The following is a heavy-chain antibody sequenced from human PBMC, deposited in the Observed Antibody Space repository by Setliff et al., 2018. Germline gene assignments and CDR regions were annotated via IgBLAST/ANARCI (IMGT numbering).Heavy chain of an antibody. J-gene: IGHJ3*01. CDR1: GYIFTNYW. CDR2: IYPGDSDT. CDR3: TRHEDRNKCTSSSCYRENDAFDV. V-gene: IGHV5-51*01. D-gene: IGHD2-2*01. Sequence: ESLKISCKASGYIFTNYWIGWVRQIPGKGLEWMGVIYPGDSDTRYSPSFQGQVTISADKSINTAYLQWSSLKAPDTAIYYCTRHEDRNKCTSSSCYRENDAFDVWGQGAMVTVS.